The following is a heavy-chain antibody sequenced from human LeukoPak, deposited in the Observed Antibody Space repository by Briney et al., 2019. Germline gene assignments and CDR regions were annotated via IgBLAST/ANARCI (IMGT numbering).Heavy chain of an antibody. CDR3: AKGCGATCYSDFDS. J-gene: IGHJ4*02. CDR1: GFTFSSYA. V-gene: IGHV3-23*01. D-gene: IGHD2-21*02. Sequence: PGGSLRLSCAASGFTFSSYAMSWVRQAPRKGLEWVSTISGDGGSSFYAHSVKGRFTISRDRSKNTLYLQMNSLRVEDTALYYCAKGCGATCYSDFDSWGQGILVTVSS. CDR2: ISGDGGSS.